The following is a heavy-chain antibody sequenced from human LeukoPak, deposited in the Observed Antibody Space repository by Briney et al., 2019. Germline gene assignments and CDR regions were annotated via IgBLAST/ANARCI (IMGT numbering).Heavy chain of an antibody. CDR3: ARGGYYYDSSGYSHLPDY. J-gene: IGHJ4*02. CDR2: IIPIVGTT. CDR1: GYTLTELS. Sequence: EASVKVSCKVSGYTLTELSMHWVRQAPGKGLEWMGGIIPIVGTTNYAQMFQGRVTITADESTSTAYMELSSLRSEDTAVYYCARGGYYYDSSGYSHLPDYWGQGTLVTVSA. V-gene: IGHV1-69*13. D-gene: IGHD3-22*01.